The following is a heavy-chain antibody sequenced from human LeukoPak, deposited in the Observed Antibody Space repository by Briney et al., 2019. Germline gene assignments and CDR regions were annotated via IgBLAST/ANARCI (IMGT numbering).Heavy chain of an antibody. V-gene: IGHV1-8*03. CDR1: GYTFTSYD. CDR3: ARLTMVRGVIYYYYYMDV. J-gene: IGHJ6*03. D-gene: IGHD3-10*01. CDR2: MNPNSGNT. Sequence: GASVKVSCKASGYTFTSYDINWVRQATGQGLEWMGWMNPNSGNTGYAQKFEGRVTITRNTSISTAYMELSSLRSEDTAVYYCARLTMVRGVIYYYYYMDVWGKGTTVTISS.